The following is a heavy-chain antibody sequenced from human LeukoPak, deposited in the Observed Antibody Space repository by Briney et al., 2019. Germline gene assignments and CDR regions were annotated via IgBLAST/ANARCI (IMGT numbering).Heavy chain of an antibody. Sequence: PSETLSLTCTVSGASISSYYWSWIRQPPGKGLEWIGCIYSSGSTNYNPSLKSRVTISVDTSKSQFSLKLSSVTAADTAVYYCARAYSGSYPGYFDYWGQGTLVTVSS. CDR2: IYSSGST. J-gene: IGHJ4*02. CDR1: GASISSYY. CDR3: ARAYSGSYPGYFDY. V-gene: IGHV4-59*12. D-gene: IGHD1-26*01.